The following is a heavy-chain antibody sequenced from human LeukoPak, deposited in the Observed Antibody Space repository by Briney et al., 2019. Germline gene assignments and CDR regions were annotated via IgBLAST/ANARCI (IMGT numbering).Heavy chain of an antibody. D-gene: IGHD3-22*01. CDR2: ISYDGSTT. Sequence: QPGGSLRLSCAASGFTFSSYGIHWVRQAPGKGLDWVAVISYDGSTTYYADSVKGRFTISRDNSKNMVYLQMNSLRAEDTAVYYCARDRDSSGYYSPNFDYWGQGTLVTVSS. J-gene: IGHJ4*02. V-gene: IGHV3-30*03. CDR3: ARDRDSSGYYSPNFDY. CDR1: GFTFSSYG.